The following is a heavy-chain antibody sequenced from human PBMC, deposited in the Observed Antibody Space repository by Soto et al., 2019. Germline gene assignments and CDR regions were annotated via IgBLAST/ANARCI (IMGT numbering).Heavy chain of an antibody. CDR2: IYYSGST. CDR3: ARGPGAARLYYYGMDV. CDR1: GGSISSGDYY. D-gene: IGHD6-6*01. V-gene: IGHV4-30-4*01. Sequence: PSETLSLTCTVSGGSISSGDYYWSWIRQPPGKGLEWIGYIYYSGSTYYNPSLKSRVTISVDTSKNQFSLKLSSVTAADTAVYYCARGPGAARLYYYGMDVWGQGTTVTVSS. J-gene: IGHJ6*02.